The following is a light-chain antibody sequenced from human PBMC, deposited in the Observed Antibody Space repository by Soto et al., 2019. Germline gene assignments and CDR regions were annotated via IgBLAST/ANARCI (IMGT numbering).Light chain of an antibody. CDR1: QLVSSGF. CDR3: QQYGSSIRT. CDR2: GTS. Sequence: VLTQSPGTLSLSPGESATLSCRASQLVSSGFIAWYQHKPGQAPRLLIHGTSSRATGIPDRFSGSGSGTDFTLNISRLEPEDFALYYCQQYGSSIRTFGQGTKLEIK. J-gene: IGKJ2*01. V-gene: IGKV3-20*01.